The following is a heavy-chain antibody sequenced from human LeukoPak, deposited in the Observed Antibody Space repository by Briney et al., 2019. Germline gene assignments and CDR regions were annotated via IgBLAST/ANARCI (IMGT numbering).Heavy chain of an antibody. Sequence: SETLSLTCTVSGGSISSYYWSWIRQPPGKGLEWIGYIYYSGSTNYNPSLKSRVTISVDTSRNQFSLKLSSVTAADTAVYYCASSTTGTTYAFDIWGQGTMVTVSS. CDR3: ASSTTGTTYAFDI. CDR2: IYYSGST. CDR1: GGSISSYY. D-gene: IGHD1-1*01. V-gene: IGHV4-59*01. J-gene: IGHJ3*02.